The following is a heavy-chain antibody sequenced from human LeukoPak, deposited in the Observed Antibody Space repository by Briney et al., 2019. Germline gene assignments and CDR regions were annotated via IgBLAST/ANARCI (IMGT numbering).Heavy chain of an antibody. CDR2: IYTSGST. Sequence: PSETLSLTCTVSGGSISSGSYYWSWIRQPAGKGPEWIGRIYTSGSTNYNPSLKSRVTISVDTSKNQFSLKLSSVTAADTAVYYCARHRMYNWNYVRYFDYWGQGTLVTVSS. CDR1: GGSISSGSYY. D-gene: IGHD1-7*01. J-gene: IGHJ4*02. V-gene: IGHV4-61*02. CDR3: ARHRMYNWNYVRYFDY.